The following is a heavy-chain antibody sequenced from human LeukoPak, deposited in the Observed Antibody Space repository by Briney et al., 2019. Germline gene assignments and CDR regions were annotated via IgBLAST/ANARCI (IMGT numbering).Heavy chain of an antibody. Sequence: GGSLRLSCAASGFTFNTYGMSWVRQAPGKGLEWVSGISGSGGATYYADSVKGRFTISRDNAKNSLYLQMNSLRAEDTAVYYCARDPYSGGYGDYYYYYMDLWGQGTTVTISS. CDR2: ISGSGGAT. V-gene: IGHV3-23*01. J-gene: IGHJ6*03. D-gene: IGHD1-26*01. CDR1: GFTFNTYG. CDR3: ARDPYSGGYGDYYYYYMDL.